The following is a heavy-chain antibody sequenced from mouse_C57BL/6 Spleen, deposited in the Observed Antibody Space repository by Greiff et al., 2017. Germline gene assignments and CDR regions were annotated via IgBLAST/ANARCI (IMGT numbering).Heavy chain of an antibody. CDR3: ASQAYYSLDY. V-gene: IGHV1-52*01. CDR1: GYTFTSYW. Sequence: VQLQQPGAELVRPGSSVKLSCKASGYTFTSYWMHWVKQRPIQGLEWIGNIDPSDSETHYNQKFKDKATLTVDKSSSTAFMQLSSLTSEESAVYYCASQAYYSLDYWGQGTPLTVSA. CDR2: IDPSDSET. D-gene: IGHD2-12*01. J-gene: IGHJ2*01.